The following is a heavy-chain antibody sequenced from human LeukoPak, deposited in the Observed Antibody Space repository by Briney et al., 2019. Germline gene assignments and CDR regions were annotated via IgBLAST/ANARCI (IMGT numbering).Heavy chain of an antibody. CDR3: AKVAGRAFGAVIASRARYYMDV. V-gene: IGHV3-7*03. CDR1: GFTFSSYW. CDR2: IKQDGSEK. D-gene: IGHD3-16*02. J-gene: IGHJ6*03. Sequence: GGSLRLSCAASGFTFSSYWMSWVRQAPGKGLEWVANIKQDGSEKYYVDSVKGRFTISRDNSKNTLYLQMNSLRAEDTAVYYCAKVAGRAFGAVIASRARYYMDVWGKGTTVTVSS.